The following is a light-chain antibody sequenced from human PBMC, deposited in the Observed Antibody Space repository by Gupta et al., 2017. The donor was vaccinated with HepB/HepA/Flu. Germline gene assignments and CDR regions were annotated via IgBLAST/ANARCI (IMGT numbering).Light chain of an antibody. V-gene: IGKV1-39*01. CDR1: QSISSY. CDR2: AAS. CDR3: QETYDTPRT. Sequence: DIQMTQSPSSLSASVGDRVTITCRASQSISSYLNWYQQKPGKAPELLIYAASTLQTGVPSRFSGSGSGTDFTLTVSSLQPEDFATYYCQETYDTPRTFRGGTKVEIK. J-gene: IGKJ4*01.